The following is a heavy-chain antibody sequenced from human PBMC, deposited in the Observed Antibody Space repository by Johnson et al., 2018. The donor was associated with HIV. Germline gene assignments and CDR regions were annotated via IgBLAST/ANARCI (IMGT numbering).Heavy chain of an antibody. V-gene: IGHV3-66*01. CDR3: AKERGYGSWYNDAFDI. CDR2: IYSGGST. J-gene: IGHJ3*02. D-gene: IGHD6-13*01. Sequence: LQLVESGGGVVRPVGSLILSCAASGFTFDDSGMSWVRQAPGKGLEWVSVIYSGGSTYYADSVKGRFTISRDNSKNTLYLQMNSLRAEDTALYYCAKERGYGSWYNDAFDIWGQGTMVTVSS. CDR1: GFTFDDSG.